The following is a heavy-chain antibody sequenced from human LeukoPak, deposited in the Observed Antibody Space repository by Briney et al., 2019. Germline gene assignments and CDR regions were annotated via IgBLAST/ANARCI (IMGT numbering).Heavy chain of an antibody. V-gene: IGHV3-9*01. CDR2: ITWNSGNI. J-gene: IGHJ4*02. CDR1: GFTIEDYA. D-gene: IGHD3-10*01. CDR3: GLLARGLIIGGD. Sequence: GRSLRLSCAASGFTIEDYAMHWVRQAPGKGLEWVAGITWNSGNIAYADSVKGRFTISRDIAKKTLYLQMNSLRAEDTALYAKGLLARGLIIGGDWGQGTLVTVSS.